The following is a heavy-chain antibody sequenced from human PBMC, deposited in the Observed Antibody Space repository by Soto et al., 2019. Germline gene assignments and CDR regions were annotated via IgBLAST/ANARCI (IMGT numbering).Heavy chain of an antibody. CDR2: IYPGDSDT. Sequence: ECLKISCRGCGYSFTSYWIGWVRQMPGKGLEWMGIIYPGDSDTRYSPSFQGQVTISADKSISTAYLQWSSLKASDTAMYYCARVPAVAGTSHLDYWGQGTLVTVSS. V-gene: IGHV5-51*01. CDR1: GYSFTSYW. J-gene: IGHJ4*02. CDR3: ARVPAVAGTSHLDY. D-gene: IGHD6-19*01.